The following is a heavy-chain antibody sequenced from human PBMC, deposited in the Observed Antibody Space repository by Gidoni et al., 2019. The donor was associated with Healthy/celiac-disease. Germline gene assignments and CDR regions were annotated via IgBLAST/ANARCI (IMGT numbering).Heavy chain of an antibody. Sequence: EVQLLASGGGLVQPGGSLRLSCAASGFTFRSHAMSWVRQAPGKGLEWVSAIRGSGGSTYYADSVKGRFTISRDNSKNTLYLQMNSLRAEDTAVYYCAKEGWAVASHFDYWGQGTLVTVSS. CDR1: GFTFRSHA. J-gene: IGHJ4*02. V-gene: IGHV3-23*01. CDR2: IRGSGGST. CDR3: AKEGWAVASHFDY. D-gene: IGHD6-19*01.